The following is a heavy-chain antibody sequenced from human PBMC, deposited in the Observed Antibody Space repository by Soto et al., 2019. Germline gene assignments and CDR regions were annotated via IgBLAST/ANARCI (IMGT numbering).Heavy chain of an antibody. J-gene: IGHJ4*02. D-gene: IGHD2-2*01. CDR3: ARESYAVTQGGFDY. V-gene: IGHV1-46*03. Sequence: QVQLVQSGAEVKKPGASVKVSCKASGYTFTSYYMHWVRQAPGQGLEWMGIINPSGGSTSYAQRWQGRVTMNRDTSTSTVYMELSSLRSEDTAVYYCARESYAVTQGGFDYWGQGTLVTVSS. CDR2: INPSGGST. CDR1: GYTFTSYY.